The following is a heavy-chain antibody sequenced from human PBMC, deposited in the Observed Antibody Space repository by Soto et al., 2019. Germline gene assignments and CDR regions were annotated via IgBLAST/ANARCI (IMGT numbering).Heavy chain of an antibody. V-gene: IGHV1-69*02. D-gene: IGHD4-17*01. CDR2: IIPILGIA. CDR1: GGTFSSYT. J-gene: IGHJ4*02. CDR3: ARDQGDDYGVYSLYYFDY. Sequence: QVQLVQSGAEVKKPGSSVKVSCKASGGTFSSYTISWVRQAPGQGLERMGRIIPILGIANYAQKFQGRVTITADKSTSTAYMELSSLRSEDTAVYYCARDQGDDYGVYSLYYFDYWGQGTLVTVSS.